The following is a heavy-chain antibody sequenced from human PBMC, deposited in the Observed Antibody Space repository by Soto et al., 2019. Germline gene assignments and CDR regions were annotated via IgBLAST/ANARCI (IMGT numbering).Heavy chain of an antibody. D-gene: IGHD2-21*02. CDR2: VHYSGSV. V-gene: IGHV4-30-4*01. CDR1: GGSISFDHYH. Sequence: QVQLQQSGPGLVKPSQTLSLTCTASGGSISFDHYHWTWIRQPPGKGLEWIGYVHYSGSVLYNPSLQSRVSISVDTSKNQFSLKLSSVTAADTAVYFCAREDDGGDRDYYGLDVWGQGTTVTVSS. J-gene: IGHJ6*02. CDR3: AREDDGGDRDYYGLDV.